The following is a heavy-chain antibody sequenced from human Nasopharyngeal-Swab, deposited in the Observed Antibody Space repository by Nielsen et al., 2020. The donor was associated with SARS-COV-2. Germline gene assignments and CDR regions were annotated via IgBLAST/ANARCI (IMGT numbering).Heavy chain of an antibody. D-gene: IGHD1-1*01. CDR3: ARDLHLEVMGLEFRYYGMDV. J-gene: IGHJ6*02. Sequence: GESLKISCTASGYTFSSYWMHWVRQVPGKGLVWVSRINIDGSVTDYADSVKGRFTISRDNSKNTLYLQMNSLRAEDTAVYYCARDLHLEVMGLEFRYYGMDVWGQGTTVTVSS. V-gene: IGHV3-74*01. CDR1: GYTFSSYW. CDR2: INIDGSVT.